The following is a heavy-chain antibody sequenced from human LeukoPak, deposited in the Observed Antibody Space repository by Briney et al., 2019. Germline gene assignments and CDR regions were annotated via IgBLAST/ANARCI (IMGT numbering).Heavy chain of an antibody. CDR2: IYSGGST. V-gene: IGHV3-53*01. CDR3: ARGAPNYDFWSGYYTPHYYYYMDV. J-gene: IGHJ6*03. D-gene: IGHD3-3*01. CDR1: GFTVSSNY. Sequence: PGGSLRLSCAASGFTVSSNYMSWVRQAPGKGLEWVSVIYSGGSTYYADSVKGRFTISRDNSKNTVYLQMNSLRAEDTAVYYCARGAPNYDFWSGYYTPHYYYYMDVWGKGTTVTVSS.